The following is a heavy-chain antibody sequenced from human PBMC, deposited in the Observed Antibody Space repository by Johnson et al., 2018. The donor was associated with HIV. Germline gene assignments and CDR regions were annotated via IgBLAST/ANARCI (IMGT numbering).Heavy chain of an antibody. CDR2: ISWNTGNI. V-gene: IGHV3-9*01. J-gene: IGHJ3*02. CDR3: ASWGILYDAFDI. D-gene: IGHD2-8*01. Sequence: EVHLVESGGGLVQPGRSLRLSCAASGFTFDDSAMHWVRQAPGKGLEWVSGISWNTGNIGYADSVKGRFTISRDNAKNSLYLQMNSLRAEDTAVYYCASWGILYDAFDIWGQGTIVTVSS. CDR1: GFTFDDSA.